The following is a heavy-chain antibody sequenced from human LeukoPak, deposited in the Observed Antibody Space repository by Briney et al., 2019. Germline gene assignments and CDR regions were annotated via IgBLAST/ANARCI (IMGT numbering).Heavy chain of an antibody. Sequence: ASVKVSCKASGYIFTSYYMHWVRQAPGQGLEGMGIINPSAGSTSYTQKFQGRVTMTRDMSTSTVYMELSSLRSEDTAVYFCARSGMTASGTPTDYWGQGTLVTVSS. CDR2: INPSAGST. J-gene: IGHJ4*02. CDR3: ARSGMTASGTPTDY. CDR1: GYIFTSYY. V-gene: IGHV1-46*01. D-gene: IGHD6-13*01.